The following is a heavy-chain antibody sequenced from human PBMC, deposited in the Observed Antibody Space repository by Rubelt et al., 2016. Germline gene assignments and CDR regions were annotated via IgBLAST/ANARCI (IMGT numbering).Heavy chain of an antibody. CDR2: ITPFNGNT. V-gene: IGHV1-45*02. Sequence: MGWITPFNGNTNYAQKFQDRVTITRDRSMSTAYMELSSLRSEDTAMYYCASSSYYDSSGYYDWGQGTLVTVSS. CDR3: ASSSYYDSSGYYD. J-gene: IGHJ4*02. D-gene: IGHD3-22*01.